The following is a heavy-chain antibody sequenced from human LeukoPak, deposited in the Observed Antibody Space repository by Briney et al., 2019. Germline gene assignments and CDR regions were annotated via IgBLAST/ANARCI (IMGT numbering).Heavy chain of an antibody. CDR3: ARAVTGTEIIDY. CDR2: SSGSGGSI. CDR1: GFSFASYA. D-gene: IGHD6-19*01. Sequence: EPGGSLRLSCAASGFSFASYAMSWVRQAPGKGLEWVSGSSGSGGSIYYADSVKGRFAISRDNSKNTLYLQMNSLRAEDTAMYYCARAVTGTEIIDYWGQGTLVTVSS. V-gene: IGHV3-23*01. J-gene: IGHJ4*02.